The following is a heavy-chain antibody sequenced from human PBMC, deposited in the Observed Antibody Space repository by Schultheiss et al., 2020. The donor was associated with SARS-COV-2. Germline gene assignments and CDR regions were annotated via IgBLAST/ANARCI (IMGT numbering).Heavy chain of an antibody. CDR2: IYYSGST. V-gene: IGHV4-59*01. D-gene: IGHD3-3*01. Sequence: SETLSLTCTVSGGSISSYYWSWIRQPPGKGLEWIGYIYYSGSTNYNPSLKSRVTISVDTSKNQFSLKLSSVTAADTAVYYCAREGYDFWSGYPNNWFDPWGQGTRVTVSS. J-gene: IGHJ5*02. CDR3: AREGYDFWSGYPNNWFDP. CDR1: GGSISSYY.